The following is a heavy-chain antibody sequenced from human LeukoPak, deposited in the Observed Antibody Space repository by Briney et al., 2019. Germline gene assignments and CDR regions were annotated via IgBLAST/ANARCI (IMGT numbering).Heavy chain of an antibody. CDR2: ISSSSNYI. CDR3: ARGTSGFDY. V-gene: IGHV3-21*01. D-gene: IGHD2-2*01. Sequence: PGRSLRLSCAASGFTFSSYSMNWVRQAPGKGLEWVSSISSSSNYIYYADSVKGRFTISRDNAKNSLYLQVNSLRAEDTAVYYCARGTSGFDYWGQGTLVTVSS. J-gene: IGHJ4*02. CDR1: GFTFSSYS.